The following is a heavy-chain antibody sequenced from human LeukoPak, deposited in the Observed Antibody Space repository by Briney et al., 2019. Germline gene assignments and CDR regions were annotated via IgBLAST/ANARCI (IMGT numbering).Heavy chain of an antibody. V-gene: IGHV3-21*01. CDR3: ARDRGSYPFDY. J-gene: IGHJ4*02. Sequence: GGSLRLSCAASGFTFPSHGMHWVRQAPGKGLEWVSSISSSSSYIYYADSVKGRFTISRDNAKNSLYLQMNSLRAEDTAVYYCARDRGSYPFDYWGQGTLVTVSS. CDR2: ISSSSSYI. D-gene: IGHD1-26*01. CDR1: GFTFPSHG.